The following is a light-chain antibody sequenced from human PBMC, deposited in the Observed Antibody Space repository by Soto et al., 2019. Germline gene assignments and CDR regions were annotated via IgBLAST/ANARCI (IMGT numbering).Light chain of an antibody. Sequence: EVVVPRCSAPGPVSPGERGTLSCRASQSGSSNLAWYQQKPGQAPRLLIYGASTRATGIPARFSGSGSGTEFTLTISSLQSEDFAVYFCQQYNIWPQTFGQGTKVDIK. CDR3: QQYNIWPQT. V-gene: IGKV3-15*01. CDR2: GAS. J-gene: IGKJ1*01. CDR1: QSGSSN.